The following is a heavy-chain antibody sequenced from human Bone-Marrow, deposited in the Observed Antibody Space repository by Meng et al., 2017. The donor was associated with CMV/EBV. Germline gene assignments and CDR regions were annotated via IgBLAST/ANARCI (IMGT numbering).Heavy chain of an antibody. D-gene: IGHD6-19*01. Sequence: ASVKVSCKASGYSFNNYGITWVRQAPGQGLEWMGWMNPNSGNTGYTQKLQGRVTMTWNTSISTAFMELSSLRSEDTAVYYCARGTVGLQQWLLTYYYAMDVWGQGTTVTVSS. V-gene: IGHV1-8*02. CDR3: ARGTVGLQQWLLTYYYAMDV. CDR1: GYSFNNYG. CDR2: MNPNSGNT. J-gene: IGHJ6*02.